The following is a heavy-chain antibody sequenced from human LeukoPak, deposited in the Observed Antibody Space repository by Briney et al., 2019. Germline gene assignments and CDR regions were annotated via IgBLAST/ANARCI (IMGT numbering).Heavy chain of an antibody. CDR1: GYTFTSYD. D-gene: IGHD3-9*01. V-gene: IGHV1-8*01. J-gene: IGHJ3*02. CDR3: ARVALVDVLRYFDWLSEGAFEI. Sequence: GASVKVSCKASGYTFTSYDINWVRQATGQGLEWMGWMNPNSGNTGYAQKFQGRVTMTRNTSISTAYMELSSLRSEDTAVYYCARVALVDVLRYFDWLSEGAFEIWGQGTMVTVSS. CDR2: MNPNSGNT.